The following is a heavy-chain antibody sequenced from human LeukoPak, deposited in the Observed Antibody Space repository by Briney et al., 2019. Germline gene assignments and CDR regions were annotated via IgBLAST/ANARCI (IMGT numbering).Heavy chain of an antibody. CDR1: GFTFSSYW. J-gene: IGHJ3*02. D-gene: IGHD3-22*01. Sequence: GGSLRLSCAASGFTFSSYWMHWVRQAPGKGLVWVSRINSDGSSTSYADSAKGRFTISRDNSKNTLYLQMNSLRAEDTAVYYCAKDGVVASDAFDIWGQGTMVTVSS. V-gene: IGHV3-74*01. CDR3: AKDGVVASDAFDI. CDR2: INSDGSST.